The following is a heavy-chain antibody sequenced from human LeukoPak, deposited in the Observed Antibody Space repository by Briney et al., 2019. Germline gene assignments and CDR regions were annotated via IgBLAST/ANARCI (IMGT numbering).Heavy chain of an antibody. Sequence: GGSLRLSCAASGFTFSSYGIHWVRQAPGKGLEWVAVISSDGSTKYYADSVKGRFTISRDNFKNTLYLQMNSLRAEDTAVYFCAKESAGRWNLNPWGRGTLVTVSS. D-gene: IGHD1-1*01. V-gene: IGHV3-30*18. CDR1: GFTFSSYG. CDR2: ISSDGSTK. CDR3: AKESAGRWNLNP. J-gene: IGHJ5*02.